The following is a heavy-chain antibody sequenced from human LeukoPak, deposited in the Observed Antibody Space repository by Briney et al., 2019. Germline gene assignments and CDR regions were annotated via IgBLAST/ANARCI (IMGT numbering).Heavy chain of an antibody. CDR3: ARIYQLPHYYYYYMDV. J-gene: IGHJ6*03. Sequence: SPSETLSLTCTVSGGSISSYYWSWIRQPPGKGLEWIGYIYYSGSTNYNPSLKSRVTISVDTSKSQFSLKLSSVTAADTAVYYCARIYQLPHYYYYYMDVWGKGTTVTISS. CDR2: IYYSGST. V-gene: IGHV4-59*01. D-gene: IGHD2-2*01. CDR1: GGSISSYY.